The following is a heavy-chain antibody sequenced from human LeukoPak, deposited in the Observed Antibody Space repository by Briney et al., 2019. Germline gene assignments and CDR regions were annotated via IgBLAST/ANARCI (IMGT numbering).Heavy chain of an antibody. J-gene: IGHJ5*02. V-gene: IGHV3-23*01. Sequence: GGTLRLSCAASGFTFSSYGMSWVRQAPGKGLEWVSAISGSGGSTYYADPVKGRFTISRDNSKNSLYLQMNSLRAEDTAVYYCAREWEADLWGQGTLVTVSS. CDR3: AREWEADL. CDR2: ISGSGGST. D-gene: IGHD1-26*01. CDR1: GFTFSSYG.